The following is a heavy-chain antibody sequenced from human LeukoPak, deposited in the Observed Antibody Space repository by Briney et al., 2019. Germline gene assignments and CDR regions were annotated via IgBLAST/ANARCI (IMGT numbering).Heavy chain of an antibody. J-gene: IGHJ6*03. CDR3: ARFPGGAEYRHYYYMDV. CDR1: GGSFSGYY. D-gene: IGHD1-14*01. Sequence: PSETLSLTCAVYGGSFSGYYWSWIRQPPGKGLEGIGFIYYSETTNYNPSFKSRVTISVDTSKNQFSLKLNSVTAADTAVYYCARFPGGAEYRHYYYMDVWGKGTTVTVSS. V-gene: IGHV4-59*01. CDR2: IYYSETT.